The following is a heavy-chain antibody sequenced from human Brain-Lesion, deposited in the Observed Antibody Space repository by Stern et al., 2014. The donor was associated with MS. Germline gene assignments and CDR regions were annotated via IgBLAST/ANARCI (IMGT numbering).Heavy chain of an antibody. V-gene: IGHV4-61*02. D-gene: IGHD2-2*01. Sequence: VQLVESGPGLVKPSQTLSLSCTVSGGSISSGGYYWSWIRQPAGKGLEWIGRIFNSGSPSYNPSLKSRSTISIDPSKNQFPLGLNSMTAADTAVYYCARGRVVPGFQYYATDVWGQGTTVIVSS. CDR1: GGSISSGGYY. CDR3: ARGRVVPGFQYYATDV. J-gene: IGHJ6*02. CDR2: IFNSGSP.